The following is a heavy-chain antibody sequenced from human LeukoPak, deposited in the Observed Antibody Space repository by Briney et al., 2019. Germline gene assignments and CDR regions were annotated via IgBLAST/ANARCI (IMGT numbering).Heavy chain of an antibody. CDR1: GGSISSGGHS. V-gene: IGHV4-30-2*01. CDR2: IYHSGST. CDR3: ARGGYCSSTSCYRWFDP. Sequence: SQTLSLTCAVSGGSISSGGHSWSWIRQPPGKGLEWIGYIYHSGSTYYNPSLKSRVTISVDRSKNQFSLKLSSVTAADTAVYYCARGGYCSSTSCYRWFDPWGQGTLVTVSS. D-gene: IGHD2-2*01. J-gene: IGHJ5*02.